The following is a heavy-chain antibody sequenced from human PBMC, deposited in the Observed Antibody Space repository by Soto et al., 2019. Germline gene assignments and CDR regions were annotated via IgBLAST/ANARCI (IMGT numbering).Heavy chain of an antibody. CDR1: GGSISTYY. CDR2: VYFSGST. Sequence: SETLSLTCTVSGGSISTYYWSWIRQPPGKGLEWIGYVYFSGSTNYNPSLKSRVTISVDTSKKQFSLELTSVTAADTAVYYCARVSNVVAMIRYLDYWGQGALVTVSS. CDR3: ARVSNVVAMIRYLDY. V-gene: IGHV4-59*01. D-gene: IGHD5-12*01. J-gene: IGHJ4*02.